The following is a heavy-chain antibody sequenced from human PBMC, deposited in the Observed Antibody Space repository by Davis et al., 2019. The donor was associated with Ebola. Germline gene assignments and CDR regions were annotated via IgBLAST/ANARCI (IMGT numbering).Heavy chain of an antibody. D-gene: IGHD4-17*01. J-gene: IGHJ5*02. CDR2: INPNSGGT. V-gene: IGHV1-18*01. CDR1: GYTFTSYG. Sequence: ASVKVSCKASGYTFTSYGISWVRQAPGQGLEWMGRINPNSGGTNYAQKFQGRVTMTRDTSTSTVYMELSSLTSDDTAVYYCARADFGDYVGTEWFDPWGQGTLVTVSS. CDR3: ARADFGDYVGTEWFDP.